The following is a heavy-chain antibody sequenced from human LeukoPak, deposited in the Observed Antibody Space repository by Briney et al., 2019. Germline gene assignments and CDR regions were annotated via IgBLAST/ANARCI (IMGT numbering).Heavy chain of an antibody. D-gene: IGHD2-15*01. CDR3: AKGSSGGSAPRYFDY. CDR1: GFTFSSYG. CDR2: ISYDGSNK. Sequence: GGSLRLSCAASGFTFSSYGMHWVRQAPGKGLEWVAVISYDGSNKYYADSVKGRFTISKDNSKNTLYLQMNSLRAEDTAVYYCAKGSSGGSAPRYFDYWGQGTPVTVSS. J-gene: IGHJ4*02. V-gene: IGHV3-30*18.